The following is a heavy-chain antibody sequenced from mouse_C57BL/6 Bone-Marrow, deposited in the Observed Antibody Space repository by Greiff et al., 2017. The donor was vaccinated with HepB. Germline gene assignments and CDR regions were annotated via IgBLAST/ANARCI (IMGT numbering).Heavy chain of an antibody. J-gene: IGHJ4*01. V-gene: IGHV3-6*01. CDR1: GYSITSGYY. D-gene: IGHD1-1*01. Sequence: ESGPGLVKPSQSLSLTCSVTGYSITSGYYWNWIRQFPGNKLEWMGYISYDGSNNYNPSLKNRISITRDTSKNQFFLKLNSVTTEDTATYYCARDLTITTVVAHYAMDYWGQGTSVTVSS. CDR2: ISYDGSN. CDR3: ARDLTITTVVAHYAMDY.